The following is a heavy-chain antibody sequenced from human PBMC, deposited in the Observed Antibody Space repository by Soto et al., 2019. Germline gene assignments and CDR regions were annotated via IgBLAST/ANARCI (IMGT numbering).Heavy chain of an antibody. CDR2: ISYDGSNK. V-gene: IGHV3-30*18. CDR3: AKDGGYYDFWSGYYSFQYNWFDP. Sequence: QVQLVESGGGVVQPGRSLRLSCAASGFTFSSYGMHWVRQAPGKGLEWVAVISYDGSNKYYADSVKGRFTISRDNSKNKLYLQMNSLRAEDTAVYYCAKDGGYYDFWSGYYSFQYNWFDPWGQGTLVTVSS. CDR1: GFTFSSYG. J-gene: IGHJ5*02. D-gene: IGHD3-3*01.